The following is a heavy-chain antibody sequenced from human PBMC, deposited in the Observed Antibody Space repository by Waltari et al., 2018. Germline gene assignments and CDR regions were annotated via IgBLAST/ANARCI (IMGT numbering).Heavy chain of an antibody. Sequence: QVQLVQSGAEVKKPGSSVNVSCQASEVTFSSYAMNWVRQAPGQGLEWMAGIIPISGTTNYAQKLQGRVRVIADKSTGTAYMELSSLRFEDTAVYYCARPTLVTFNYFAMDVWGQGTTVTVSS. V-gene: IGHV1-69*14. CDR3: ARPTLVTFNYFAMDV. J-gene: IGHJ6*02. CDR2: IIPISGTT. CDR1: EVTFSSYA. D-gene: IGHD2-15*01.